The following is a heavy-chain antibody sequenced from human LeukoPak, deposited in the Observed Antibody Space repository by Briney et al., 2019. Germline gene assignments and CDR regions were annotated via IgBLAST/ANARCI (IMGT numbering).Heavy chain of an antibody. J-gene: IGHJ4*02. CDR1: GFTFDDYA. CDR2: ISGDGGGR. V-gene: IGHV3-43*02. CDR3: AKDGENYGGNSGGFDY. Sequence: GGSLRLXCAASGFTFDDYAMHWVRQAPGKGLGWVSLISGDGGGRYYADSVKGRFTISRDNSKNSLYLQMNSLRTEDTALYYCAKDGENYGGNSGGFDYWGQGTLVTVSS. D-gene: IGHD4-23*01.